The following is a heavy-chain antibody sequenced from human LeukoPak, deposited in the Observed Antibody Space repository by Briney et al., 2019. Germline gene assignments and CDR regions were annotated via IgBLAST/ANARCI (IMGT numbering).Heavy chain of an antibody. J-gene: IGHJ4*02. D-gene: IGHD4-11*01. V-gene: IGHV3-7*01. Sequence: GGSLRLSCTASGFAFSSYWMSWVRQAPERGLEWVANIKQDGSEKHYVDSVKGRFTISRDNAKNSLYLQMNSLRAEDTAVYYCAKDDQYSSYARQLFDYWGQGTLVTVSS. CDR2: IKQDGSEK. CDR1: GFAFSSYW. CDR3: AKDDQYSSYARQLFDY.